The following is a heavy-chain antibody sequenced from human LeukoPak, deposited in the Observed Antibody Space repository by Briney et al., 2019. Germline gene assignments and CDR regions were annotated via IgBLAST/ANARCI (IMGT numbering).Heavy chain of an antibody. V-gene: IGHV3-23*01. CDR2: VSGSNGNT. CDR1: AFTFSSYA. Sequence: GGSLRLSCAASAFTFSSYAMSWVRQAPGEGLEWVSTVSGSNGNTNYADSVKGRFTISRDNSKNTLYLQMNSLRAEDTAVYYCVRESPVAAVGRSWFDPWGQGTLVTVSS. D-gene: IGHD6-13*01. J-gene: IGHJ5*02. CDR3: VRESPVAAVGRSWFDP.